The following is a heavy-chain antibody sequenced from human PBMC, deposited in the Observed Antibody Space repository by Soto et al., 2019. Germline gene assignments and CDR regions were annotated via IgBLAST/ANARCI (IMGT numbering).Heavy chain of an antibody. CDR3: STATEQLWLVRGSYYYSMDV. Sequence: VESLILSWAASGFTFINAWMSWVRQAPGKGLEWVGRIKSRTNGGTTDYAAPVKGRFTISRDDSKNTLFLQMNSLKTEDTAVYYCSTATEQLWLVRGSYYYSMDVWGQGTTVTVSS. V-gene: IGHV3-15*01. D-gene: IGHD5-18*01. J-gene: IGHJ6*02. CDR1: GFTFINAW. CDR2: IKSRTNGGTT.